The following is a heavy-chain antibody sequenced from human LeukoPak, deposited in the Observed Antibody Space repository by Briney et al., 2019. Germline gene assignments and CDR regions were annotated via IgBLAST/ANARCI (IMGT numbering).Heavy chain of an antibody. CDR1: GGSINNYY. Sequence: SETLSLTCTVSGGSINNYYWSWIRQPAGKGLEWIGRIYTRGSTNYNPSLKSRVTMSVDTSKDQFSLKLSSVTAADTAVCYCARGRYCSADICSGGDAFDIWGQGTMVSVSS. CDR2: IYTRGST. J-gene: IGHJ3*02. D-gene: IGHD2-15*01. V-gene: IGHV4-4*07. CDR3: ARGRYCSADICSGGDAFDI.